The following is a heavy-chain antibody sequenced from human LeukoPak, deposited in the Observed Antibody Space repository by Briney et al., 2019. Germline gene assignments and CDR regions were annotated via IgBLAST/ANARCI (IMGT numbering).Heavy chain of an antibody. Sequence: PSETLSLTCAVSGYSITSGYYWGWIRQPPGKGLEWIGSIYHSGNTYYNPSLKSRVTISVDTSKNQFSLKLSSVTAADTAVYYCAREIRMDVWGKGTTVTVSS. CDR2: IYHSGNT. CDR3: AREIRMDV. J-gene: IGHJ6*04. V-gene: IGHV4-38-2*02. CDR1: GYSITSGYY.